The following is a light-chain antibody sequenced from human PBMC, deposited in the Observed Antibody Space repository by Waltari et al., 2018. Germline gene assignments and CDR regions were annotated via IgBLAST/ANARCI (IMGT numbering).Light chain of an antibody. CDR1: QTVLDSSNNRNY. Sequence: DIVMTQSPDSLAVPLGERATINCKSSQTVLDSSNNRNYLAWYQQKPGQPPKLLIYWASSRESGVPDRFSGSGSGTDFTLTITSLQAEDVAVYYCQQYYSPPPLFTFGPGTKVDIK. CDR3: QQYYSPPPLFT. J-gene: IGKJ3*01. V-gene: IGKV4-1*01. CDR2: WAS.